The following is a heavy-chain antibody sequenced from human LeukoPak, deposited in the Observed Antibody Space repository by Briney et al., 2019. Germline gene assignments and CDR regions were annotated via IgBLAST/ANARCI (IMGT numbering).Heavy chain of an antibody. CDR1: GGTFNNSA. CDR2: IMPLFGTA. Sequence: SVKVSCKTSGGTFNNSAISWVRQAPGQGLEWLGGIMPLFGTAGYAQKFQGRVTMTRNTSISTAYMELSSLRSEDTAVYYCARGTFGGVSSRWGQGTLVTVSS. D-gene: IGHD3-16*01. J-gene: IGHJ4*02. CDR3: ARGTFGGVSSR. V-gene: IGHV1-69*05.